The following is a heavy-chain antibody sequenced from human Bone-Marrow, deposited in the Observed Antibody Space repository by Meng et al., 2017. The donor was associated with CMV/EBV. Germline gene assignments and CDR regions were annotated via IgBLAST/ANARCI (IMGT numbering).Heavy chain of an antibody. V-gene: IGHV3-23*01. CDR3: AKDLASSSITIFGVAFDY. Sequence: GESLKISCAASGFTFSSYAMSWVRQAPGKGLEWVSAISGSGGSTYYADSVKGRFTISRDNSKNALYLQMNSLRAEDTAVYYCAKDLASSSITIFGVAFDYWGQGNLVTVSS. D-gene: IGHD3-3*01. J-gene: IGHJ4*02. CDR2: ISGSGGST. CDR1: GFTFSSYA.